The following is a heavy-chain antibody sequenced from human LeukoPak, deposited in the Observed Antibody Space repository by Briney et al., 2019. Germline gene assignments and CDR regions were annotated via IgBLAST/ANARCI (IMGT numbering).Heavy chain of an antibody. J-gene: IGHJ4*02. Sequence: ASAKVSCKASGYTLTSDYMHWVRQAPGQGREWMGIINPSAGITSYAQRFQGRVTMTRDTSSSTVYMELSSLRFEDTAIYYCARASSSRGSYSRRGEDYFDYWGQGTLVTVSS. CDR2: INPSAGIT. CDR1: GYTLTSDY. CDR3: ARASSSRGSYSRRGEDYFDY. V-gene: IGHV1-46*01. D-gene: IGHD1-26*01.